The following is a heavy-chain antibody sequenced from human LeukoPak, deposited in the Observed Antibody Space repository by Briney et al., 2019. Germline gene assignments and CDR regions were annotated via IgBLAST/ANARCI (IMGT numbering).Heavy chain of an antibody. J-gene: IGHJ3*02. Sequence: WVRQAXXXXLEWVSGISGSGGIXXYADSVKGRFTISRDYSKKTLYLQMNSLRAEDTAVYYCAKDPSAGYYDSSGYYFPSRDDAFDIWGHGTMVTVSS. CDR2: ISGSGGIX. CDR3: AKDPSAGYYDSSGYYFPSRDDAFDI. D-gene: IGHD3-22*01. V-gene: IGHV3-23*01.